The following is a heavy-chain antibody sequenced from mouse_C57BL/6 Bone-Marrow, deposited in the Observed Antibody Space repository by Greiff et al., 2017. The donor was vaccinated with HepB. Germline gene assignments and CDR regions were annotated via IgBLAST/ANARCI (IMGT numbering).Heavy chain of an antibody. J-gene: IGHJ1*03. V-gene: IGHV1-80*01. D-gene: IGHD1-1*01. Sequence: QVQLQQSGAELVKPGASVKISCKASGYAFSSYWMNWVKQRPGKGLEWIGQIYPGDGDTNYNGKFKGKATLTADKSSSTSYMQLSSLTSEDSAVYFCARFSPRSYDCGSDWYFEVWGTGTTVTVS. CDR1: GYAFSSYW. CDR3: ARFSPRSYDCGSDWYFEV. CDR2: IYPGDGDT.